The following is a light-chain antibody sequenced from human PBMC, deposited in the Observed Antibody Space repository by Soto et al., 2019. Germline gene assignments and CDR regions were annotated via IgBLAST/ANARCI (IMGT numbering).Light chain of an antibody. CDR1: SSNIGSNT. J-gene: IGLJ2*01. V-gene: IGLV1-44*01. CDR3: AAWDDSLHGVV. Sequence: QSVLTQPPSASGTPGQRVSISCFGSSSNIGSNTVNWYQQLPGTAPKLLMYGNSQRPSGVPDRFSGSKSGTSVSLAISGLQSEDEADYYCAAWDDSLHGVVFGGGTKLTVL. CDR2: GNS.